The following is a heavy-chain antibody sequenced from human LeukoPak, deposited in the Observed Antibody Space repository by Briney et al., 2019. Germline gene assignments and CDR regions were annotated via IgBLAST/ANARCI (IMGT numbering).Heavy chain of an antibody. CDR1: GYSFTSYW. D-gene: IGHD2-15*01. J-gene: IGHJ2*01. V-gene: IGHV5-51*01. CDR3: ARGIGRTDFTPYWYFDL. CDR2: IYPGDSDT. Sequence: GESLEISCKGSGYSFTSYWIGWVRQMPGKGLEWMGIIYPGDSDTRYSPSFQGQVTISADKSISTAYLQWSSLKASDTAMYYCARGIGRTDFTPYWYFDLWGRGTLVTVSS.